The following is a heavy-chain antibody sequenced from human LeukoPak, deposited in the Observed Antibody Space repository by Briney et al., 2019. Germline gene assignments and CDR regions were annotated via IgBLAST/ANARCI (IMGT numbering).Heavy chain of an antibody. D-gene: IGHD2-15*01. Sequence: GGSLRLSCAASGFTFRSYEMNWVRQAPGEGLEWVSFISSSGSALYYADSVKGRFTISRDNAKNSLYLQMNSLRAEDTALYYCVRDGRYCSGGRCFPIWGQGTLVTVST. V-gene: IGHV3-48*03. CDR3: VRDGRYCSGGRCFPI. CDR2: ISSSGSAL. J-gene: IGHJ4*02. CDR1: GFTFRSYE.